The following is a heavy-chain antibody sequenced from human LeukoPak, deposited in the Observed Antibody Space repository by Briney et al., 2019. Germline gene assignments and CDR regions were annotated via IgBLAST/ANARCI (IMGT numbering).Heavy chain of an antibody. V-gene: IGHV3-23*01. J-gene: IGHJ4*02. CDR1: GFTFSTYS. Sequence: PGGSLRLSCVASGFTFSTYSMTWVRQAPGKGLEWVSSIYGNGERTFYADSVKGRFTIFRDNSKNTLYLEMLGLRPEDTAVYYCTKDVVPDSGWDLDYWGQGTLVTASS. CDR3: TKDVVPDSGWDLDY. D-gene: IGHD6-19*01. CDR2: IYGNGERT.